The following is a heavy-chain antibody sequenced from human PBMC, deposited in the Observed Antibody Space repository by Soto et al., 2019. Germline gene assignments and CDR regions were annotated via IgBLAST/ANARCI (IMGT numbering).Heavy chain of an antibody. V-gene: IGHV4-39*07. Sequence: SETLSLTCTVSGGSISSSSYYWGWIRQPPGKWLEWIGSIYYSGSTYYNPSLKSRVTISVDTSKNQFSLKLSSVTAADTAVYYCARGVLIFGELNWFDPWGQGTLVTVS. CDR2: IYYSGST. CDR1: GGSISSSSYY. J-gene: IGHJ5*02. D-gene: IGHD3-10*01. CDR3: ARGVLIFGELNWFDP.